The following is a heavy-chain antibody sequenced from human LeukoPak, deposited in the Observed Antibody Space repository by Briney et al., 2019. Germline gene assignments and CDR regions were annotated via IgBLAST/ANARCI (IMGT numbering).Heavy chain of an antibody. V-gene: IGHV1-2*06. D-gene: IGHD2-8*01. Sequence: ASVKVSCKASGYTFTAYYMHWIRQAPGQGPEWMGHINTNNGATNYAQKFQGRISLTRDTSITTAYMDLSSLTSDDTALYYCSRGKINGDDFDSWGQGSLVTVSS. J-gene: IGHJ4*01. CDR1: GYTFTAYY. CDR2: INTNNGAT. CDR3: SRGKINGDDFDS.